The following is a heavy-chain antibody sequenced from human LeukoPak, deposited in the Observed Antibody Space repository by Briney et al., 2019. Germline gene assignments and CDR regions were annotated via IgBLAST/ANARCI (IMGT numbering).Heavy chain of an antibody. D-gene: IGHD3-10*02. J-gene: IGHJ4*02. Sequence: SETLSLTCTVSGGSISSSSYYWGWIRQPPWKGLEWIGSIYYSGSTYYNPSLKSRVTISVDTSKNQFSLKLSSVTAADTAVYYCASRMFGEYDYFDYWGQGTLVTVSS. CDR1: GGSISSSSYY. V-gene: IGHV4-39*07. CDR3: ASRMFGEYDYFDY. CDR2: IYYSGST.